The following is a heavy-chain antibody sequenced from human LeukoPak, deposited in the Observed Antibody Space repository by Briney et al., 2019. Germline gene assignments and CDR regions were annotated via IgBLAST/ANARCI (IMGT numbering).Heavy chain of an antibody. Sequence: ASVKVSCKASGYTFTGYYMHWVRQASGQGLEWMGWINPNSGGTNYAQKFQGRVTMTRDTSISTAYMELSSLRSEDTAVYYCARGQKYYDPDYWGQGTLVTVSS. J-gene: IGHJ4*02. V-gene: IGHV1-2*02. CDR3: ARGQKYYDPDY. D-gene: IGHD3-22*01. CDR2: INPNSGGT. CDR1: GYTFTGYY.